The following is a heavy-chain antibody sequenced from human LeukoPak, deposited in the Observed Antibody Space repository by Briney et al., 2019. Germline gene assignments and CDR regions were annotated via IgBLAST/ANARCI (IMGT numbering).Heavy chain of an antibody. V-gene: IGHV3-48*01. Sequence: PGGSLRLSCAASGFTFNTYTMNWVRQAPGKGLEWVSYISGSSGIIDYADSVRGRFTISRDNSKNTLYLQMNSLRAEDTAVYYCARDRGANRIAAAGMIYWGQGTLVTVSS. D-gene: IGHD6-13*01. CDR1: GFTFNTYT. CDR2: ISGSSGII. J-gene: IGHJ4*02. CDR3: ARDRGANRIAAAGMIY.